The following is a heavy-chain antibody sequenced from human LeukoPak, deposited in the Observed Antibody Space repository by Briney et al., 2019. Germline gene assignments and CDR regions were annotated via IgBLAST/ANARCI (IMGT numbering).Heavy chain of an antibody. CDR3: ARVLPPLRRYYGMDV. CDR2: IYYSGST. Sequence: SETLSLTCTVSGGSISSYYWSWIRQPPGKGLEWIGYIYYSGSTNYNPSLKSRVTISVDTSKNQFSLKLSSVTAADTAVYYCARVLPPLRRYYGMDVWGQGTTVTVSS. V-gene: IGHV4-59*12. J-gene: IGHJ6*02. D-gene: IGHD3-10*01. CDR1: GGSISSYY.